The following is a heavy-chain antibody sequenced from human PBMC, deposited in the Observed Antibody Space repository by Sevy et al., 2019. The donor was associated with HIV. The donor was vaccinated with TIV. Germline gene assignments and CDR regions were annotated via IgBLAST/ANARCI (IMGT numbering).Heavy chain of an antibody. CDR2: IKSKTDGGTT. D-gene: IGHD3-22*01. V-gene: IGHV3-15*01. CDR3: TTGMAGYYDSSGYYYEDDYFDY. Sequence: GGSLRLSCAASGFTFSNAWMSWVRQAPGKGLEWVGRIKSKTDGGTTDYAAPVKGRFTISRDDSKNTLYLQMNSLKTEDTAVYYCTTGMAGYYDSSGYYYEDDYFDYWGRGTLVTVSS. CDR1: GFTFSNAW. J-gene: IGHJ4*02.